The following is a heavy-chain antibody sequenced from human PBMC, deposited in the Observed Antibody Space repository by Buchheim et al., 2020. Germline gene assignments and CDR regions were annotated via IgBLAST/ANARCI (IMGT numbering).Heavy chain of an antibody. D-gene: IGHD2-2*01. CDR2: IYYSGST. V-gene: IGHV4-39*07. Sequence: QLQLQESGPGLVKPSETLSLTCTVSGGSISSSSYYWGWIRQPPGKGLEWIGSIYYSGSTYYNPSLKSRVTISVDTSTNQFSLKLSSVTAADTAVYYCARSPIVVVPAAIDLWGRGTL. J-gene: IGHJ2*01. CDR1: GGSISSSSYY. CDR3: ARSPIVVVPAAIDL.